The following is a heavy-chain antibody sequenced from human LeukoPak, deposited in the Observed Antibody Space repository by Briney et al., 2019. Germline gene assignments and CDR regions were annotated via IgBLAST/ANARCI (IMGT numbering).Heavy chain of an antibody. CDR2: ISSSSSYI. Sequence: PGGSLRLSCAASGFTFSSYSMNWVRQAPGKGLEWVSSISSSSSYIYYADSVKGRFTISRDNAKDSLFLQMDIVTAEDTAVYYCARDPSSDRYQYFDFWGQGVLVTVSS. J-gene: IGHJ4*02. CDR1: GFTFSSYS. D-gene: IGHD2-21*02. CDR3: ARDPSSDRYQYFDF. V-gene: IGHV3-21*01.